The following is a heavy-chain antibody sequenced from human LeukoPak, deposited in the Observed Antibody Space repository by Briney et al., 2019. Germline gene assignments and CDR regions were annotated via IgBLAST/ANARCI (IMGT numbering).Heavy chain of an antibody. Sequence: GGSLSLSCAASGFTFSAYAMHWVRQAPGKGLEWVAVISSDGSIKYYADSVKGRFTISRDNSENTMWLQMGSLRAEDTAVYYCARGSVSKYRFFGNWGQGILVTVSS. CDR1: GFTFSAYA. CDR3: ARGSVSKYRFFGN. CDR2: ISSDGSIK. D-gene: IGHD3-3*02. V-gene: IGHV3-30*04. J-gene: IGHJ4*02.